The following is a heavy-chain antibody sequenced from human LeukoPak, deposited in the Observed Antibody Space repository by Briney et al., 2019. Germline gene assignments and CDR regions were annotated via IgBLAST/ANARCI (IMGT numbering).Heavy chain of an antibody. CDR1: GGSISSSSYY. V-gene: IGHV4-39*01. CDR2: IYYSGST. J-gene: IGHJ4*02. CDR3: ARQGWFGELLSPLDY. Sequence: PSETLSLTCTVSGGSISSSSYYWGWIRQPPGKGLEWIGSIYYSGSTYYNPSLKSRATISVDTSKNQFSLKLSSVTASDTAVYYCARQGWFGELLSPLDYWGQGTLVTVSS. D-gene: IGHD3-10*01.